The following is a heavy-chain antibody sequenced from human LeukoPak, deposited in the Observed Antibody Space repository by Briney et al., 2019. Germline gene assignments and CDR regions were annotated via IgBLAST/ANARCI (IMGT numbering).Heavy chain of an antibody. V-gene: IGHV4-61*09. Sequence: SQTLSLTCTVSGGSISSGSYCWSWIRQPAGKGLEWIGHIHPSGSTNYKPSLKSRVTISIDTSKKQFSLKLSSVTAADTAVYYCAREKIAYYDNSGRGWFDPWGQGTLVTVSS. J-gene: IGHJ5*02. CDR1: GGSISSGSYC. CDR2: IHPSGST. CDR3: AREKIAYYDNSGRGWFDP. D-gene: IGHD3-22*01.